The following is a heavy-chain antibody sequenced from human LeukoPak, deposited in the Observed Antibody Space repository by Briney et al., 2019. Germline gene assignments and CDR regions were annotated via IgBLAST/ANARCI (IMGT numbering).Heavy chain of an antibody. CDR3: AREEAFYSGSYYFDY. Sequence: GRSLRLSCAASGFTFSSYAMHWVRQAPGKGLEWVAVISYDGSNKYYADSVKGLFTISRDNSKNTLYLQMNSLRAEDTAVYYCAREEAFYSGSYYFDYWGQGTLVTVSS. CDR1: GFTFSSYA. V-gene: IGHV3-30*04. D-gene: IGHD1-26*01. CDR2: ISYDGSNK. J-gene: IGHJ4*02.